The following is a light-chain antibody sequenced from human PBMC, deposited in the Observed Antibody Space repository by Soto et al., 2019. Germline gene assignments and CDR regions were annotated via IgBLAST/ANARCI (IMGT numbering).Light chain of an antibody. V-gene: IGLV2-14*01. CDR2: DVS. J-gene: IGLJ1*01. CDR3: SSYTSSSTLYV. Sequence: QSVLTQAASVSGSPRQSITISCTGTSSDVGGYNYVSWYQQHPGKAPKLMIYDVSNRPSGVSNRFSGSKSGNTASLTISGLQAEDEADYYCSSYTSSSTLYVFGTGTKVTVL. CDR1: SSDVGGYNY.